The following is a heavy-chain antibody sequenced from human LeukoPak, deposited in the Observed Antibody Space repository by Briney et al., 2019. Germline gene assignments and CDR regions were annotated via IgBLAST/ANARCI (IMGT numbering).Heavy chain of an antibody. D-gene: IGHD6-13*01. V-gene: IGHV1-18*04. Sequence: GASVKVSCKASGYTFTSYGISWVRPAPGQGVEWMGWISAYNGNTNYAQKLQGRVTMTTDTSTSTAYMELRSLRSDDTAVYYCAREVAAAGPKFFDYWGQGTLVTVSS. CDR3: AREVAAAGPKFFDY. J-gene: IGHJ4*02. CDR1: GYTFTSYG. CDR2: ISAYNGNT.